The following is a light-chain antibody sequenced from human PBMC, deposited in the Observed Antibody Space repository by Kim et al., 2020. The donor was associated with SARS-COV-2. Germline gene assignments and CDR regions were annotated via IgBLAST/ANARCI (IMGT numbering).Light chain of an antibody. V-gene: IGKV3-20*01. CDR2: GAS. Sequence: EIVLTQSPGTLSLSPGERGSLSCRTSQSLSSNYLAWYQQKPGQAPRLLIYGASTRATGFPDRFSGSGSETDFILTISRLEPEDFAVYFCQQYHISPRTFGQGTKVDIK. CDR3: QQYHISPRT. J-gene: IGKJ1*01. CDR1: QSLSSNY.